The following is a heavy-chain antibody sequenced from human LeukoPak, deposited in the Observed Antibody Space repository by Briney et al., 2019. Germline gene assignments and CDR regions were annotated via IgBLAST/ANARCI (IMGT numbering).Heavy chain of an antibody. Sequence: PGGSLRLSCTTSGFAFSNYAMNWVRQAPGKGPEWVSVISGFNTYYAYSVKGRFTIFRDNSKNVLYLQMDRLRAEDTAVYSCAKDVCTSPRCLLYFDSWGQGTLVTVSS. J-gene: IGHJ4*02. D-gene: IGHD2-8*01. CDR1: GFAFSNYA. CDR3: AKDVCTSPRCLLYFDS. V-gene: IGHV3-23*01. CDR2: ISGFNT.